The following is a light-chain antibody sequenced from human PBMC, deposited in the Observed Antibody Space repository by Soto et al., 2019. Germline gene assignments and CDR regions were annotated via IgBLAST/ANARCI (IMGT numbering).Light chain of an antibody. J-gene: IGKJ3*01. CDR2: GAS. Sequence: EIVMTQSPATLSVSPGERVTLSCRASESISRNLAWYQQKPGQAPRLLIYGASSRDTGVPARFSGGGSGTEFTLTISSLQYEDSAVYFCQHYMNWPPLTFGPGTKVDV. CDR1: ESISRN. V-gene: IGKV3-15*01. CDR3: QHYMNWPPLT.